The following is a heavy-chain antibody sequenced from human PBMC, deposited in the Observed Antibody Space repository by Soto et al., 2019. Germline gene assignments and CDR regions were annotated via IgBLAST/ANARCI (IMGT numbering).Heavy chain of an antibody. CDR2: ISSIGGST. J-gene: IGHJ4*02. V-gene: IGHV3-23*01. D-gene: IGHD6-13*01. Sequence: EVQLLESGGGLVQPGGSLRLSCAASGFTFSNYAMTWVRQAPGKGLEWVSVISSIGGSTYYADSVKGRFTISRDNSKNTLYLKMNSLRAEDTAVYYCAKEEGSTWYPTDYWGQGTLVTVSS. CDR3: AKEEGSTWYPTDY. CDR1: GFTFSNYA.